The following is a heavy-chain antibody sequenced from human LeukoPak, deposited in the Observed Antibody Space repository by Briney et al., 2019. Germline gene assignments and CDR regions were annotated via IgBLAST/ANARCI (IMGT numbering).Heavy chain of an antibody. CDR2: IYPGDSDT. J-gene: IGHJ4*02. Sequence: GESLKISCKGSGYSFTNYWVGWVRQMPGKGLEWMGIIYPGDSDTRYRPAFEGQVTISADKSISTAYLQWSSLKASDTAMYYCARQEPSSGYYPDAYWGQGTLVTVSS. D-gene: IGHD3-22*01. CDR3: ARQEPSSGYYPDAY. CDR1: GYSFTNYW. V-gene: IGHV5-51*01.